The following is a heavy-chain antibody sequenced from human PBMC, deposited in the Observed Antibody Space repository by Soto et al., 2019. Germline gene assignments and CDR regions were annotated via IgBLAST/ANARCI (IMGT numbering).Heavy chain of an antibody. D-gene: IGHD2-21*01. Sequence: EVQLVESGGGLVQPGGSLRLSCTASGFTFRNFGMNWVRQAPGKGLEWVSYIGAGSDTILYADSVKGRFTISRDDARNSLFLQMNNLRDEDTAVYYCARGEEVGYWGQGTLVTVSA. CDR2: IGAGSDTI. J-gene: IGHJ4*02. CDR1: GFTFRNFG. CDR3: ARGEEVGY. V-gene: IGHV3-48*02.